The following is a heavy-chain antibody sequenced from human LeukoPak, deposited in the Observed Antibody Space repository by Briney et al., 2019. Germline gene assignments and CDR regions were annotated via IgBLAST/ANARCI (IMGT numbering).Heavy chain of an antibody. Sequence: SETLSLTCSVSGGSISSSTYYWTWIRQTPGRGLEWIGSIYFSGHTFYYPSPKSRVRISVDTSKNQFSLKMTSVTAADTALYFCARGAAMEFWGQGIVVTVSS. CDR2: IYFSGHT. D-gene: IGHD5-18*01. CDR1: GGSISSSTYY. CDR3: ARGAAMEF. V-gene: IGHV4-39*07. J-gene: IGHJ4*02.